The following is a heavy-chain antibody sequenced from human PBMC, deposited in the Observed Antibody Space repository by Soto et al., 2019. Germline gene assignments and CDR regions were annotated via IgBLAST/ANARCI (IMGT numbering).Heavy chain of an antibody. V-gene: IGHV1-2*02. CDR1: GYTFSGFY. J-gene: IGHJ4*02. CDR3: ASAAVTGTAGLDF. CDR2: INPNSGGT. Sequence: ASVKVSCKASGYTFSGFYMHWVRQAPGQGLEWMGWINPNSGGTKSAEKFQGRVTMTRDTSICTASMELSRLTSDDTAVYFCASAAVTGTAGLDFWGQGTQVTVSS. D-gene: IGHD6-19*01.